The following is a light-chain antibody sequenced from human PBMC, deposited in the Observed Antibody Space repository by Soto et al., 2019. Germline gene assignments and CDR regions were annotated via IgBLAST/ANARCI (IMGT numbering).Light chain of an antibody. Sequence: EIVLTQSPGTLSLSPGERATLSCRASQSVSSSYLAWYQQKPGQAPRLLIYGASSRATGIPDRFSGSGSGTDFTLTISRLEPEDFAVYYCQQYGSPRPFGGGTKVEIK. J-gene: IGKJ4*01. V-gene: IGKV3-20*01. CDR3: QQYGSPRP. CDR1: QSVSSSY. CDR2: GAS.